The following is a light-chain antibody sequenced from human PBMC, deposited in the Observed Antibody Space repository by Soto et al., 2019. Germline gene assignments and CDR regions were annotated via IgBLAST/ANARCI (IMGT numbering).Light chain of an antibody. CDR1: QGISSY. V-gene: IGKV1-8*01. CDR3: QQSNSYTPG. J-gene: IGKJ3*01. Sequence: IRVDQAPTTLSGCPGDRVTITCRASQGISSYLAWYQQKPGKAPKLLIYAASTLQSGVPSRFSGSGSGTDFTLTISSLQPEDFATYYCQQSNSYTPGFSPRTEVDI. CDR2: AAS.